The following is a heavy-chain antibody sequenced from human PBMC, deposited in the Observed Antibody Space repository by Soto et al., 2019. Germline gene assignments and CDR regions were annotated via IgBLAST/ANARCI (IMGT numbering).Heavy chain of an antibody. V-gene: IGHV1-2*04. J-gene: IGHJ1*01. CDR3: ARDRRYCSSTSCRYEYFQH. Sequence: KKTPASVKVSCKASGYTFTGYYMHWVRQAPGQGLEWMGWINPNSGGTNYAQKFQGWVTMTRDTSISTAHMELSRLRSDDTAVYYCARDRRYCSSTSCRYEYFQHWGQGTLVTVSS. D-gene: IGHD2-2*01. CDR1: GYTFTGYY. CDR2: INPNSGGT.